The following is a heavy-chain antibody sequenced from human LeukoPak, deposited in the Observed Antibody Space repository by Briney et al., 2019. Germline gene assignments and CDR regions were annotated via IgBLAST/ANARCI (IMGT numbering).Heavy chain of an antibody. D-gene: IGHD3-16*01. CDR3: ARGEIARVDY. V-gene: IGHV3-48*02. CDR1: GLTFSTYN. CDR2: ISSGRSTI. Sequence: GGSLRLSCAASGLTFSTYNMNWVRQAPGEGLEWLSYISSGRSTIYYADSVEGRFTISRDNAKNSLYLQMNSLRDEDTAVYYCARGEIARVDYWGQGILVTVSS. J-gene: IGHJ4*02.